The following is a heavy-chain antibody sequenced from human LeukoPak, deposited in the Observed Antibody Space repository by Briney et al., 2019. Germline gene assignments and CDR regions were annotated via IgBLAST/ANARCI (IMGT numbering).Heavy chain of an antibody. CDR2: ISSSSSYI. CDR3: ARDRQQCLAQGFDP. V-gene: IGHV3-21*01. D-gene: IGHD6-19*01. CDR1: GFTFSSYS. Sequence: GGSLRLSCAASGFTFSSYSMNWVRQAPGEGLEWVSSISSSSSYIYYADSVKGRFTISRDNAKNSLYLQMNSLRAEDTAVYYCARDRQQCLAQGFDPWGQGTLVTVSS. J-gene: IGHJ5*02.